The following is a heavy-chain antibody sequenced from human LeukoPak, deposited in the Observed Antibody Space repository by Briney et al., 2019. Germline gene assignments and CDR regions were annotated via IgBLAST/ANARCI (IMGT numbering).Heavy chain of an antibody. CDR1: GFTFSSYG. J-gene: IGHJ5*02. CDR3: AREGRFGELSP. CDR2: IWYDGSNK. D-gene: IGHD3-10*01. Sequence: GGSLRLSCAASGFTFSSYGMHWVHQAPGKGLEWVAVIWYDGSNKYYADSVKGRFTISRDNSKNTLYLQMNSLRAEDTAVYYCAREGRFGELSPWGQGTLVTVSS. V-gene: IGHV3-33*01.